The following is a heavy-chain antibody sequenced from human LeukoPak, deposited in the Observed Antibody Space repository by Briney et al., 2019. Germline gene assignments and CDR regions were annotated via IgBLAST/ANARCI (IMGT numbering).Heavy chain of an antibody. CDR3: ARCRHDYGDYYYYYYGMDV. CDR2: TIPIFGTA. Sequence: SVKVSCKASGGTFSSYAISWVRQAPGQGLEWMGGTIPIFGTANYAQKFQGRVTITADKSTSTAYMELSSLRSEDTAVYYCARCRHDYGDYYYYYYGMDVWGKGTTVTVSS. V-gene: IGHV1-69*06. CDR1: GGTFSSYA. D-gene: IGHD4-17*01. J-gene: IGHJ6*04.